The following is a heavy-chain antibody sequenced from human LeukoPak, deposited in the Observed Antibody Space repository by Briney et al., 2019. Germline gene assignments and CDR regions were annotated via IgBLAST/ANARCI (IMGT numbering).Heavy chain of an antibody. Sequence: PGGTLRLSCAASGFTFSSYDMSWVRQAPGKGLEWVSGISGGGGSTYYADSVKGRFTISRDNSKNTLYLQMNSLRAEDTAVYYCASIFLWFVYDYWGQGTLVTVSS. CDR3: ASIFLWFVYDY. J-gene: IGHJ4*02. CDR1: GFTFSSYD. D-gene: IGHD3-10*01. V-gene: IGHV3-23*01. CDR2: ISGGGGST.